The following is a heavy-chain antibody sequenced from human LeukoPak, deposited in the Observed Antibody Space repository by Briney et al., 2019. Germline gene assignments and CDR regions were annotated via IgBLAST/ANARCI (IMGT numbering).Heavy chain of an antibody. CDR3: ATNAMITFGGVISSY. CDR2: IYSGGST. J-gene: IGHJ4*02. CDR1: GFTVSSNY. V-gene: IGHV3-66*01. Sequence: GGSLRLSCAASGFTVSSNYMSWVRQAPGKGLEWVSVIYSGGSTYYADSVKGRFTISRDNSKNTLYLQMNSLRAEDTAVYYCATNAMITFGGVISSYWGQGTLVTVSS. D-gene: IGHD3-16*01.